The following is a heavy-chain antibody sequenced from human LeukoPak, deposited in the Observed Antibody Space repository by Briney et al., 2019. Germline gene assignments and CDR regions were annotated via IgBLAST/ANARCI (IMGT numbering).Heavy chain of an antibody. V-gene: IGHV3-74*03. J-gene: IGHJ5*01. CDR3: GKEGGEKFFSGTAGFDS. Sequence: GGSLGLSCVASGFRFSFYWMHWVRQVPGKAPVRVSRVNSDESDITYADFVKGRFTISRDNAKNTLYLQMNNLRVDDTAVYYWGKEGGEKFFSGTAGFDSWGQGTGVTVFS. CDR2: VNSDESDI. CDR1: GFRFSFYW. D-gene: IGHD1-1*01.